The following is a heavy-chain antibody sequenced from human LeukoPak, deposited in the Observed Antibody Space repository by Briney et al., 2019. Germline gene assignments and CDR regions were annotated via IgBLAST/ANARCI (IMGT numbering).Heavy chain of an antibody. D-gene: IGHD6-19*01. J-gene: IGHJ6*02. CDR1: GFTFSSYA. V-gene: IGHV3-30-3*01. CDR2: ISYDGSNK. CDR3: AREGIAVAGTFHYYGMDV. Sequence: GGSLRLSCAASGFTFSSYAMHWVRQAPGKGLEWVAVISYDGSNKHYADSVKGRFTISRDNSKNTLYLQMNSLRAEDTAVYYCAREGIAVAGTFHYYGMDVWGQGTTVTVSS.